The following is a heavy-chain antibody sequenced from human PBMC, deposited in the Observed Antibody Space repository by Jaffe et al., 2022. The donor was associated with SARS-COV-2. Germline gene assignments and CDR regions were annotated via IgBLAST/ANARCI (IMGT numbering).Heavy chain of an antibody. J-gene: IGHJ4*02. Sequence: QVQLVESGGGVVQPGRSLRLSCAASGFTFSSYGMHWVRQAPGKGLEWVAVIWYDGSYKYYADSVKGRFTISRDNSKNTLYMQMNSLRAEDTAVYYCARGRSGTGYYFDYWGQGTLVTVSS. CDR2: IWYDGSYK. D-gene: IGHD1-7*01. V-gene: IGHV3-33*01. CDR1: GFTFSSYG. CDR3: ARGRSGTGYYFDY.